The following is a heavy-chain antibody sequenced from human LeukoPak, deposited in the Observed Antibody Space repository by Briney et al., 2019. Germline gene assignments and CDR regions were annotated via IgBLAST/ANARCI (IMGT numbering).Heavy chain of an antibody. CDR3: ARGKGLRRWFDP. D-gene: IGHD4-17*01. V-gene: IGHV4-34*01. CDR2: INHSGST. Sequence: SETLSLTCAVYSGSFSGYYWSWIRQPPGKGLEWIGEINHSGSTNYNPSLKSRVTISVDTSKNQFSLKLSSVTAADTAVYYCARGKGLRRWFDPWGQGTLVTVSS. J-gene: IGHJ5*02. CDR1: SGSFSGYY.